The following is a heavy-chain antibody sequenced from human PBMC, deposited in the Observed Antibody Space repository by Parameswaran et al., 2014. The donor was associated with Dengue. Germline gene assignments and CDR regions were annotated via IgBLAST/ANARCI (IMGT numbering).Heavy chain of an antibody. Sequence: VRQAPGKGLEWIGYIYYSGSTNYNPSLKSRVTISVDTSKNQFSLKLSSVTAADTAVYYCARHEDSNSYNWFDPWGQGTLVTVSS. CDR2: IYYSGST. D-gene: IGHD4-11*01. CDR3: ARHEDSNSYNWFDP. V-gene: IGHV4-59*08. J-gene: IGHJ5*02.